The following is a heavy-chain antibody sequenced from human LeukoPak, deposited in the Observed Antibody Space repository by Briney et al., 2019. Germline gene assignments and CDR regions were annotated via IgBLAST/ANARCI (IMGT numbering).Heavy chain of an antibody. CDR2: IYYSGST. J-gene: IGHJ5*02. Sequence: PSETLSLTCTVSGGSINNYYWSWIRQPPGKGLEWIGYIYYSGSTNYSPSLKSRVTISVDTSKNQFSLKLTSVTAADTAVYYCASLSGPAVDNYWFDPWGQGTLVTVSS. CDR3: ASLSGPAVDNYWFDP. V-gene: IGHV4-59*12. CDR1: GGSINNYY. D-gene: IGHD3-10*01.